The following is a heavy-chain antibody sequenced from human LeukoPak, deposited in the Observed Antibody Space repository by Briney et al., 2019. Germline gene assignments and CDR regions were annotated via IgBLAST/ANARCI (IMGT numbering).Heavy chain of an antibody. J-gene: IGHJ6*03. V-gene: IGHV4-34*01. D-gene: IGHD3-3*01. Sequence: PSETLSLTCAVYGGSFSGYYWSWIRQPPGKGLEWIGEINHSGSTNYNPSLKSRVTISVDTSKNQFSLKLSSVTAADTAVYYCARGRGFWSRYYYYYYYMDVWGKGTAVTVSS. CDR1: GGSFSGYY. CDR3: ARGRGFWSRYYYYYYYMDV. CDR2: INHSGST.